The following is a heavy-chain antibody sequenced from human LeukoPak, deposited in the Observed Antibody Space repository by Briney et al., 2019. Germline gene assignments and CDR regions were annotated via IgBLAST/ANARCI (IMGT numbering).Heavy chain of an antibody. J-gene: IGHJ4*02. CDR2: IYHSGST. CDR3: ARGLPYYYGSGSYYLDY. Sequence: SETLSLTCTVSGYSINSGFYWGWIRQPPGKGLEWIGSIYHSGSTHYKSSLKSRVTISVDTSKNQFSLKLSSVTAADTAVYYCARGLPYYYGSGSYYLDYWGQGTLVTVSS. V-gene: IGHV4-38-2*02. D-gene: IGHD3-10*01. CDR1: GYSINSGFY.